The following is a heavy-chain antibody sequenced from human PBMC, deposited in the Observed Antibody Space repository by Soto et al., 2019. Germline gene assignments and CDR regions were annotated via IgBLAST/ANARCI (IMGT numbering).Heavy chain of an antibody. J-gene: IGHJ6*03. V-gene: IGHV3-48*01. CDR3: ARAVGYCSGGSCYSPDHYYYYMDV. D-gene: IGHD2-15*01. CDR2: ISSSSSTI. Sequence: PGGSLRLSCAASGFTFSSYSMNWVRQAPGKGLEWVSYISSSSSTIYYADSVKGRFTISRDNAKNSLYLQMNSLRAEDTAVYYCARAVGYCSGGSCYSPDHYYYYMDVWGKGTTVTVS. CDR1: GFTFSSYS.